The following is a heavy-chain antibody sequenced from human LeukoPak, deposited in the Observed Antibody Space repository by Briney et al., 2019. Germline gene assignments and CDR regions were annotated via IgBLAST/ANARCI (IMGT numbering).Heavy chain of an antibody. CDR3: TTALPYYDSSGYFDY. V-gene: IGHV3-15*01. CDR2: IKRKTDGRTR. Sequence: GGSLRLSCAASGFTFSNAWMSWVRKAPGKGLEWVGRIKRKTDGRTRDYAASVKCRFTISRDDSKNTLYLQMNSLKTEDTAVYYCTTALPYYDSSGYFDYWGQGTLVTVSS. J-gene: IGHJ4*02. CDR1: GFTFSNAW. D-gene: IGHD3-22*01.